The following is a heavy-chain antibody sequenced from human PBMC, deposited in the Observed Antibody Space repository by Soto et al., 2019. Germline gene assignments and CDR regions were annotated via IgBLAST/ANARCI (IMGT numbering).Heavy chain of an antibody. V-gene: IGHV3-30*14. CDR2: MSYHGSNK. Sequence: QVQLVESGGGVVQPGRSLRLSCAASGFTFSSYAMHWVRQAPGKGLEWVALMSYHGSNKYYADSVKGRFTISRDNSKNTLYLQMNSLRPEDRAVYYCTRDPLGDYYYYGMDVWGQGTTVTVSS. J-gene: IGHJ6*02. CDR1: GFTFSSYA. D-gene: IGHD2-21*01. CDR3: TRDPLGDYYYYGMDV.